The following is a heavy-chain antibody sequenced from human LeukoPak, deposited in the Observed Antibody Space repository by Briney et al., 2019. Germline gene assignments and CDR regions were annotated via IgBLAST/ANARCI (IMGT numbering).Heavy chain of an antibody. D-gene: IGHD2-2*01. J-gene: IGHJ4*02. CDR3: ARAKYCSSTSFYRYFDY. V-gene: IGHV3-74*01. CDR1: GFTFSSYW. CDR2: INSDGSST. Sequence: GGSLRLSCAASGFTFSSYWMHWVRQAPGKGLVWVSRINSDGSSTSYADSVKGRFTISRDNAKNTLYLQMNSLRAEDTAVYYCARAKYCSSTSFYRYFDYWGQGTLVTVSS.